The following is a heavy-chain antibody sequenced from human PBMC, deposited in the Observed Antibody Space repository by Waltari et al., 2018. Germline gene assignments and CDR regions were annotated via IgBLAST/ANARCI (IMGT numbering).Heavy chain of an antibody. V-gene: IGHV3-30*18. CDR3: AKDRLSDARGTYSFRTDV. D-gene: IGHD1-26*01. CDR1: GFTFSSHG. CDR2: IVYDGSQK. J-gene: IGHJ6*02. Sequence: QVQLVESGGGVVQPGRSLSLSCAVSGFTFSSHGMHWVRQAPGKGLEWVAVIVYDGSQKYYADSVKGRFTISRDNSKSTMYLQMNSLRSDDTAVYFCAKDRLSDARGTYSFRTDVWGQGTTVTVS.